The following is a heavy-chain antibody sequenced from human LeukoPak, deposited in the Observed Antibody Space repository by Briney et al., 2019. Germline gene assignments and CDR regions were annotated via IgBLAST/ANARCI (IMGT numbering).Heavy chain of an antibody. CDR3: ARDGSGARWYFDL. D-gene: IGHD7-27*01. CDR2: ISAYNGNT. V-gene: IGHV1-18*01. Sequence: ASVTVSCKASGYTFTSYGISLVRQAPGQGLEWMGWISAYNGNTNYAQKLQGRVTMTTDTSTSTAYMELMSLISDDTAVYYCARDGSGARWYFDLWGRGTLVTVSS. CDR1: GYTFTSYG. J-gene: IGHJ2*01.